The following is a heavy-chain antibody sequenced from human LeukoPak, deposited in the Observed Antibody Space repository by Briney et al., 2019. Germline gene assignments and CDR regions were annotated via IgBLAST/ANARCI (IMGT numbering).Heavy chain of an antibody. CDR2: IKQDGSEK. Sequence: GGSLRPSCAASGFTFSSYLMNWVRQAPGKGLEWVANIKQDGSEKYYVDSVKGRFTISRDNAKTSLYLQVNSLRAEDTAVYYCAGGSGFLVTSWGQGTLVAVSS. D-gene: IGHD3-3*01. CDR3: AGGSGFLVTS. CDR1: GFTFSSYL. V-gene: IGHV3-7*04. J-gene: IGHJ5*02.